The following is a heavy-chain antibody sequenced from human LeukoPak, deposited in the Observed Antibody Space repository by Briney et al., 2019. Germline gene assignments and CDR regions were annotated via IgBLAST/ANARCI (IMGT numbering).Heavy chain of an antibody. Sequence: GGSLRLSCAASGFTFSSYAMHWVRRAPGKGLEWVAVISYDGSNKYYADSVKGRFTISRANSNYTLYLQMNRLRAEDTAVYYCARDDSSGYYYGFWFDPWGQGTLVTVSS. CDR2: ISYDGSNK. D-gene: IGHD3-22*01. J-gene: IGHJ5*02. V-gene: IGHV3-30-3*01. CDR3: ARDDSSGYYYGFWFDP. CDR1: GFTFSSYA.